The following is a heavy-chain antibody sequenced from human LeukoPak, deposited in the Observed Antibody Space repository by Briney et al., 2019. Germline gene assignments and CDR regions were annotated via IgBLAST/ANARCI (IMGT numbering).Heavy chain of an antibody. Sequence: GGSLRLSCAASGFNLSSYAMNWVRQAPGKGLEWVGRIKSKTDGGTTEYAAPVKGRFTLSRDDSKNTLYLQMNSLKTEDTAVYYCTTHRIAVTGTAGHWGQGTLVTVSS. D-gene: IGHD6-19*01. CDR3: TTHRIAVTGTAGH. CDR1: GFNLSSYA. CDR2: IKSKTDGGTT. J-gene: IGHJ4*02. V-gene: IGHV3-15*01.